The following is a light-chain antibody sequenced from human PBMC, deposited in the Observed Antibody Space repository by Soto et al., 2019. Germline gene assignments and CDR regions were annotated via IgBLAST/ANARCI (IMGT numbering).Light chain of an antibody. CDR3: QQSYSTPPR. CDR1: QSMSSY. V-gene: IGKV1-39*01. J-gene: IGKJ5*01. Sequence: DIQMTQSPSSLSASVRDRVTITCRASQSMSSYLNWYQQKPGKAPKLLIYAASSLQSGVPSRFSGSGSVTDFTLTISSLQPEDFATYYCQQSYSTPPRFGQGTRLEIK. CDR2: AAS.